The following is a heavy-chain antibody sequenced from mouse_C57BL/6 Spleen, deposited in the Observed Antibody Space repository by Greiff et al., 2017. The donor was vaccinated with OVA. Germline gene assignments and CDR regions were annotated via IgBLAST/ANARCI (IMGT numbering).Heavy chain of an antibody. J-gene: IGHJ1*03. CDR3: ARRNYDYDSSYWYFDV. CDR2: IDPSDSYT. V-gene: IGHV1-69*01. D-gene: IGHD2-4*01. Sequence: VQLQQPGAELVMPGASVKLSCKASGYTFTSYWMHWVKQRPGQGLEWIGEIDPSDSYTNYNQKFKGKSTLTVDKSSSTAYMQLSSLTSEDSAVYYCARRNYDYDSSYWYFDVWGTGTTVTVSS. CDR1: GYTFTSYW.